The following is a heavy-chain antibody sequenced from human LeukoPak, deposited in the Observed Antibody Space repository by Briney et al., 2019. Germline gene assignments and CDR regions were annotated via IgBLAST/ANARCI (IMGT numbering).Heavy chain of an antibody. CDR2: FDPEDGET. D-gene: IGHD3-22*01. CDR1: GYTLTELS. J-gene: IGHJ3*02. CDR3: ARSYYDSSGTQNPPDAFDI. Sequence: GASVKVSCKVSGYTLTELSMHWVRQAPGKGLEWMGGFDPEDGETIYAQKFQGRVTMTEDTSTDTAYMERSSLRSEDTAVYYCARSYYDSSGTQNPPDAFDIWGQGTMVTVSS. V-gene: IGHV1-24*01.